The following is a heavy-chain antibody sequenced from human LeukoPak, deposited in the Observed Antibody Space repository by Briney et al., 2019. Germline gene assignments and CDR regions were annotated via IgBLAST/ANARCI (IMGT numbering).Heavy chain of an antibody. J-gene: IGHJ3*02. D-gene: IGHD5-18*01. V-gene: IGHV1-69*13. CDR3: ARDSRGYSYGWDRTEDAFDI. CDR2: IIPIFGTA. CDR1: GGTFSSYA. Sequence: ASVKVSCKASGGTFSSYAISWVRQAPGQGLEWMGGIIPIFGTANYAQKFQGRVTITADESTSTAYMELSSLRSEDTAVYYCARDSRGYSYGWDRTEDAFDIWGQGTMVTVSS.